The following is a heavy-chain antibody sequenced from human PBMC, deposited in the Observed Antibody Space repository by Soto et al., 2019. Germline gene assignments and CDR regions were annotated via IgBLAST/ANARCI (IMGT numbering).Heavy chain of an antibody. CDR3: AKDPYGSGSYYNWAFDP. V-gene: IGHV3-30*18. J-gene: IGHJ5*02. CDR2: ISYDGSNK. Sequence: GGSLRLSCAASGFTFSSYGMHWVRQAPGKGLEWVAVISYDGSNKYYADSVKGRFTISRDNSKNTLYLQMNSLRAEDTAVYYCAKDPYGSGSYYNWAFDPWGQGTLVTVSS. CDR1: GFTFSSYG. D-gene: IGHD3-10*01.